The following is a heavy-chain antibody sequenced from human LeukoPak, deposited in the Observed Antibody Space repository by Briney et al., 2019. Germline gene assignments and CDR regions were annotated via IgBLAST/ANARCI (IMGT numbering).Heavy chain of an antibody. CDR3: ASRWLRYYWFDP. CDR1: GGSFSGYY. D-gene: IGHD5-12*01. V-gene: IGHV4-34*01. J-gene: IGHJ5*02. Sequence: SETLSLTCAVYGGSFSGYYWSWIRQPPGKGLEWIGEINHSGSTNYNPSLKSRVTISVDTSKNQFSLKLSSVTAADTAVYYCASRWLRYYWFDPWGQGTLVTVSS. CDR2: INHSGST.